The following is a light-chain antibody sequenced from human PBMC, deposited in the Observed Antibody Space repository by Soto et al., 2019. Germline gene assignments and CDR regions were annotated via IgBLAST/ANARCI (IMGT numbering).Light chain of an antibody. CDR2: AAS. V-gene: IGKV1-27*01. J-gene: IGKJ1*01. Sequence: DTQMTQSPSSLSASFVNRFTITCLASQGISNYLAWYQQKPGKVPKLLIYAASTLQSGVPSRFSGSGSGTDFTLTITSLHPEDVATYYCQKYSSARWTFGQGTKVDIK. CDR3: QKYSSARWT. CDR1: QGISNY.